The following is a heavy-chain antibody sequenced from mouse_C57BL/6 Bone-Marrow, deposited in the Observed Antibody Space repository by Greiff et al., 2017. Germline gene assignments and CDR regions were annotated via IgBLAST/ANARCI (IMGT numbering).Heavy chain of an antibody. D-gene: IGHD1-1*01. Sequence: VQLQQSGAELVKPGASVKLSCTASGFNIKDYYMHWVKQRTEQGLEWIGRIDPEDGETKYAQKFQGKATITADTSSNTAYLQLSSLTAEDTAVYYCARITEVGKAMDYWGQGTSVTVSS. CDR2: IDPEDGET. V-gene: IGHV14-2*01. J-gene: IGHJ4*01. CDR3: ARITEVGKAMDY. CDR1: GFNIKDYY.